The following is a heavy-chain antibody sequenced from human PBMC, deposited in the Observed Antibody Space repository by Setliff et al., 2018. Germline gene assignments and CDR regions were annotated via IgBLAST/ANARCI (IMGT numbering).Heavy chain of an antibody. CDR3: ARNMGMGQRDYFDY. D-gene: IGHD6-13*01. CDR2: IIPVFGTR. CDR1: GGTFNTYG. Sequence: GASVKVSCKASGGTFNTYGITWVRQASAQGLEWMGGIIPVFGTRNYAQKFQGRVTFTADDSATTTYMELSSLTSEDTAIYYCARNMGMGQRDYFDYWGRGTLVTVSS. J-gene: IGHJ4*02. V-gene: IGHV1-69*13.